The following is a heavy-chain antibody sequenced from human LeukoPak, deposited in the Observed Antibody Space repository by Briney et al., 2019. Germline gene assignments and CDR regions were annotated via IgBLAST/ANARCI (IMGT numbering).Heavy chain of an antibody. J-gene: IGHJ4*02. CDR3: ARSKGSSFGSPFDY. CDR1: GFTFSSYS. V-gene: IGHV3-21*01. CDR2: ISSSSSYI. Sequence: PGGSLSLSCAASGFTFSSYSMNWVRQAPGKGLEWVSSISSSSSYIYYADSVKGRFTISRDNAKNSLYLQMNSLRAEDTAVYYCARSKGSSFGSPFDYWGQGTLVTVSS. D-gene: IGHD6-6*01.